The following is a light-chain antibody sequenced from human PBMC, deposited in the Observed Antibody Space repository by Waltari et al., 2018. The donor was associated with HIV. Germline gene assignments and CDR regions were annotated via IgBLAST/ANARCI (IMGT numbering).Light chain of an antibody. CDR3: AAWDDSLL. V-gene: IGLV1-47*01. CDR2: RNN. Sequence: QSVLTQPPSASGTPGQRVTISCSGSSSNIGSKYVYWYQQLPGTAPKLLIYRNNQRPSGVPDRFSGSKSGTSASLAISGLRSEDEADYYGAAWDDSLLFGGGTKLTVL. J-gene: IGLJ2*01. CDR1: SSNIGSKY.